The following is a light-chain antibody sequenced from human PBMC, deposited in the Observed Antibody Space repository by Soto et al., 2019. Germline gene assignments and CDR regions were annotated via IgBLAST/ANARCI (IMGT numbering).Light chain of an antibody. CDR1: PSDIGGYNY. V-gene: IGLV2-14*01. Sequence: QSALTQPASVSGSPGHSITISCTGTPSDIGGYNYVSWYQQHPGKAPKLIIYEVTHRPSGVSDRFSGSKSGNTASLTISGLLAEDEADYYRSSYASSSTLVLFGGGTKLTVL. CDR3: SSYASSSTLVL. CDR2: EVT. J-gene: IGLJ2*01.